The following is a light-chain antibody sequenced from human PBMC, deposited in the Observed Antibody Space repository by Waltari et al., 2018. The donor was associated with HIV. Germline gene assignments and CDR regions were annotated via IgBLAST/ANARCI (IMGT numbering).Light chain of an antibody. V-gene: IGLV1-44*01. CDR3: AAWDDNLDGPV. Sequence: QSVLTQPPSASGTPGQRVTISCSGSSSNIGSTTVNWYQQVPGTAPKLLIYRNNQRPSGVPDRLSGSKSGTSASLAISGLQSEDEADYYCAAWDDNLDGPVFGGGTKLTVL. CDR1: SSNIGSTT. J-gene: IGLJ3*02. CDR2: RNN.